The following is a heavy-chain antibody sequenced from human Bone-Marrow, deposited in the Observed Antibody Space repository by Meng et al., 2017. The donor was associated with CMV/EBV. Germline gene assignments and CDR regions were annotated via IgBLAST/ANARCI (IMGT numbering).Heavy chain of an antibody. CDR1: GFPFRICA. CDR3: ARGPPRRQWLAY. Sequence: SWAAVGFPFRICAMHWGRQAPGRGLEWVAAITYDGSKKYYADFVKGRFTISRDNSKNTLYLHMNSLRAEDPAVYYCARGPPRRQWLAYWGQGTLVTVSS. V-gene: IGHV3-30*04. CDR2: ITYDGSKK. J-gene: IGHJ4*02. D-gene: IGHD6-19*01.